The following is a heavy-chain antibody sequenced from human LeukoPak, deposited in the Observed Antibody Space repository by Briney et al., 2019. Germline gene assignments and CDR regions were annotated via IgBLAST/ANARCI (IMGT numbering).Heavy chain of an antibody. CDR2: ISYDGSNK. D-gene: IGHD3-3*01. CDR3: ARVHYDFWSGYYDY. CDR1: GFTVSSYA. Sequence: GGSLRLSCAASGFTVSSYAMHWVRQAPGKGLEWVAVISYDGSNKYYADSVKGRFTISRDNSKNTLYLQMNSLRAEDTAVYYCARVHYDFWSGYYDYWGQGTLVTVSS. V-gene: IGHV3-30-3*01. J-gene: IGHJ4*02.